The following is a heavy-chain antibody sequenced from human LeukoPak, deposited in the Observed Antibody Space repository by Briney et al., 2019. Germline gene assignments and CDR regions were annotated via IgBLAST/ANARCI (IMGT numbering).Heavy chain of an antibody. CDR1: GYTFTSYD. CDR3: ARGQEGKLRYFDWLNPTDGRYYYYYYMDV. Sequence: ASVKVSCKASGYTFTSYDINWVRQATGQGLEWMGWMNPNSGNTGYAQKFQGRVTMTRNTSISTAYMELSSLRSEDTAVYYCARGQEGKLRYFDWLNPTDGRYYYYYYMDVWGKGTTVTISS. J-gene: IGHJ6*03. D-gene: IGHD3-9*01. V-gene: IGHV1-8*01. CDR2: MNPNSGNT.